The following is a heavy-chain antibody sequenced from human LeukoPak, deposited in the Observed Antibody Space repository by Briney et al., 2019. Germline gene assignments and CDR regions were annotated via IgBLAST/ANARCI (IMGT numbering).Heavy chain of an antibody. J-gene: IGHJ4*02. D-gene: IGHD2-15*01. CDR2: ISSSGSAI. Sequence: GGSLRLSCAASGFTFSSYAMSWVRQAPGKGLEWVSYISSSGSAIYYVDSVKGRFTVSRDNAKNSLFLQMNSPRAEDTAVYYCVRVKGSYFDYWGQGALVTVSS. V-gene: IGHV3-48*03. CDR3: VRVKGSYFDY. CDR1: GFTFSSYA.